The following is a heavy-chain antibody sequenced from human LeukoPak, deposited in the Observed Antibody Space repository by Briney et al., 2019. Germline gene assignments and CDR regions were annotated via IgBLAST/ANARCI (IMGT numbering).Heavy chain of an antibody. J-gene: IGHJ6*03. CDR3: ARQDYYYYIDV. CDR2: IYFSGST. Sequence: SETLSLTCTVAGGSISSSSYYWGWIRQPPGKGLEWIGSIYFSGSTYYNPSLKSRVTISIDTSKNQFSLNLNSVTAAAAAVYYCARQDYYYYIDVWGKGTTVTVSS. CDR1: GGSISSSSYY. V-gene: IGHV4-39*01.